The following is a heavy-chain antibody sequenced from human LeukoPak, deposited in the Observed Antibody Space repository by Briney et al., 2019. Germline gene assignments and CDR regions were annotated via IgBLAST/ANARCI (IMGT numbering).Heavy chain of an antibody. CDR1: GGTFSSYA. J-gene: IGHJ4*02. V-gene: IGHV1-69*13. D-gene: IGHD3-22*01. CDR3: ARGYDSSGFYYFDY. CDR2: IIPIFGTA. Sequence: GASVKVSCKASGGTFSSYAISWVRQAPGQGLEWMGGIIPIFGTANYAQKFQGRVTITADESMSTAYMELSSLRSEDTAVYYCARGYDSSGFYYFDYWGQGTLVTVSS.